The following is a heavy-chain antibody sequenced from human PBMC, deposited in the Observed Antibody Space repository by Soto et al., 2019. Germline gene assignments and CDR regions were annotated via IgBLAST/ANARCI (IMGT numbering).Heavy chain of an antibody. CDR1: GGSISSSNYY. Sequence: SETLSLTCTVSGGSISSSNYYWGWIRQPPGKGLEWIGSIYYSGSTYYNPSLKSRVTISVDTSKNQFSLKLSSVTAADTAVYYCATQEVGGSYVYTFDPWGQGTLVT. CDR2: IYYSGST. V-gene: IGHV4-39*01. J-gene: IGHJ5*02. D-gene: IGHD1-26*01. CDR3: ATQEVGGSYVYTFDP.